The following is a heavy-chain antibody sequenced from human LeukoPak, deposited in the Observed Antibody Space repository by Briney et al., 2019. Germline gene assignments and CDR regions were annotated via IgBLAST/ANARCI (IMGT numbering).Heavy chain of an antibody. CDR1: GGSISSYY. V-gene: IGHV4-59*01. CDR2: IYYSGST. Sequence: PSETLSLTCTVSGGSISSYYWSWMRQPPGTGLEWIGYIYYSGSTNYNPSLKSRVTISVDTSKNQFSLKLSSVTAADTAVYYCATTSTGDYYYYYMDVWGKGTTVTVSS. D-gene: IGHD2-8*02. CDR3: ATTSTGDYYYYYMDV. J-gene: IGHJ6*03.